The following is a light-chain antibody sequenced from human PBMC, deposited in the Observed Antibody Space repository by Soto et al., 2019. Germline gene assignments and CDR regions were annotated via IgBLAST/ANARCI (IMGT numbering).Light chain of an antibody. Sequence: DIQMTQSPSSLSASVGDRVTITCRANQSISTYLNWYQQKPGKAPKLLIYAASNLQSGVSSRFSGSGSGTEFTLTISSLQPDDFGTYYCHQYKSYTPYTIGQGTKVEIK. V-gene: IGKV1-39*01. J-gene: IGKJ2*01. CDR3: HQYKSYTPYT. CDR1: QSISTY. CDR2: AAS.